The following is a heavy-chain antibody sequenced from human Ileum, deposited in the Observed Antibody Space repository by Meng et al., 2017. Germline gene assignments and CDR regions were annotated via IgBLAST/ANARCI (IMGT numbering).Heavy chain of an antibody. Sequence: VQLVESGVVLVVPGGSLSLTFAVSGFTFSSYSLNWVRQAPGKGMEWVPSISSTSGYIYYADSVKGRFTISRDNAKNSLYLQMNSLRAEDTAVYYCASDYWGQGTLVTVSS. J-gene: IGHJ4*02. CDR1: GFTFSSYS. CDR2: ISSTSGYI. V-gene: IGHV3-21*01. CDR3: ASDY.